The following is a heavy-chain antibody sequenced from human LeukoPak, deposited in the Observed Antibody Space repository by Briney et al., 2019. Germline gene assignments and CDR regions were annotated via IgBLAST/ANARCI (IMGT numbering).Heavy chain of an antibody. D-gene: IGHD6-6*01. J-gene: IGHJ6*03. CDR2: SGST. V-gene: IGHV4-59*01. CDR3: ARGGGLDYYYYYMDV. Sequence: SETLSLTCTVSGGSISSYYWSCIRQPPGKGLEWIGYSGSTNYNPSLKSRVTISVYTSKNQFSLKLSSVTAADTAVYYCARGGGLDYYYYYMDVWGKGTTVTISS. CDR1: GGSISSYY.